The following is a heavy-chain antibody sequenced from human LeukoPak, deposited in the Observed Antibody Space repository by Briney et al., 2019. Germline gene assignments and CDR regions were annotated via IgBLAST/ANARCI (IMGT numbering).Heavy chain of an antibody. CDR1: GYSISSGYY. J-gene: IGHJ4*02. CDR3: ASNNCGGDCYPFDY. Sequence: SETLSLTCTVSGYSISSGYYWGWIRQPPGKGLEWIGSIYYSGSTYYNPSLKSRVTISVDTSKNQFSLKLSSVTAADTAVYYCASNNCGGDCYPFDYWGQGTLVTVSS. V-gene: IGHV4-38-2*02. D-gene: IGHD2-21*02. CDR2: IYYSGST.